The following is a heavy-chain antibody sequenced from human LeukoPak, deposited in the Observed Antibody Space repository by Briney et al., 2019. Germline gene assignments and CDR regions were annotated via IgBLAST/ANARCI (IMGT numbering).Heavy chain of an antibody. CDR1: GFTFSSFP. V-gene: IGHV3-64*01. CDR3: ARVMSGSGSKYFDY. CDR2: ISSTGETS. D-gene: IGHD3-10*01. Sequence: GGSLRLSCAASGFTFSSFPMHWVRQVPGKGLEYVSAISSTGETSYYANSVKDRFTISRDNSKNTLYLQMGSLRTEDVAVYYCARVMSGSGSKYFDYWGQGTLVTVSS. J-gene: IGHJ4*02.